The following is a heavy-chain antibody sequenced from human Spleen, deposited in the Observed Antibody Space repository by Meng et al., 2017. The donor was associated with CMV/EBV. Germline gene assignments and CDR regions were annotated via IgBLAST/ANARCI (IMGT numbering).Heavy chain of an antibody. CDR2: ISSRSSYI. J-gene: IGHJ6*02. Sequence: GESLKISCAASGFTFSSYSMNWVRQAPGKGLEWVSSISSRSSYIYYADSVKGRFTISRDNAKNSLYLQMNTLRAEDTAVYYCARDSVTMLRGVSHYGVDVWGQGTTVTVSS. CDR1: GFTFSSYS. D-gene: IGHD3-10*01. CDR3: ARDSVTMLRGVSHYGVDV. V-gene: IGHV3-21*01.